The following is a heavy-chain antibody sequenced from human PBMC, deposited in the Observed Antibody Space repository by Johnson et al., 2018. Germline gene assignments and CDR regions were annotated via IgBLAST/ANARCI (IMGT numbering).Heavy chain of an antibody. D-gene: IGHD3-3*01. J-gene: IGHJ4*02. CDR2: ILHDGSNQ. Sequence: QVQLQESGGGVVQPGRSLRLSCAASGFTFSSYGMSWVRQAPGKGLEWVADILHDGSNQYYAGSVKGRFTISRKNSKNTLYLQMNSLRAEDTAVYYCAKDPGRSFWFDYWGQGTLVTVSS. V-gene: IGHV3-30*18. CDR1: GFTFSSYG. CDR3: AKDPGRSFWFDY.